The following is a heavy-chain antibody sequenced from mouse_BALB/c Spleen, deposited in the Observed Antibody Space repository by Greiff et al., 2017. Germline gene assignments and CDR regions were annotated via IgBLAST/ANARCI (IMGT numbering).Heavy chain of an antibody. D-gene: IGHD2-1*01. CDR2: ISSGSSTI. CDR1: GFTFSSFG. CDR3: AREGYGNYFDY. Sequence: EVKVVESGGGLVQPGGSRKLSCAASGFTFSSFGMHWVRQAPEKGLEWVAYISSGSSTIYYADTVKGRFTISRDNPKNTLFLQMTSLRSEDTAMYYCAREGYGNYFDYWGQGTTLTVSS. J-gene: IGHJ2*01. V-gene: IGHV5-17*02.